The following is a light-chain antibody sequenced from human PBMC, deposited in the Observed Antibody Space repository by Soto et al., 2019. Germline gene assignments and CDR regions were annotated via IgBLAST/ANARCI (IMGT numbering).Light chain of an antibody. Sequence: QSVLTQPASVSGSPGQSITISCTGTSSDVGGYNYVSWYQQHPGEAPKLLVYDVSNRPSGVSNRFSGSQSGNTASLTISGLQAADEADYYCSSYTTSSTPALYVFGTGTKVTVL. CDR3: SSYTTSSTPALYV. V-gene: IGLV2-14*01. CDR1: SSDVGGYNY. J-gene: IGLJ1*01. CDR2: DVS.